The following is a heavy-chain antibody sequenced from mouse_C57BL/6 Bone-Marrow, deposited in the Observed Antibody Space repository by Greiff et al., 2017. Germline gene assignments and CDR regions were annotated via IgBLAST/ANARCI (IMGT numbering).Heavy chain of an antibody. CDR3: AREDYAWYFDV. Sequence: QVHVKQSGAELARPGASVKLSCKASGYTFTSYGISWVKQRTGQGLEWIGEIYPRSGNTYYNEKFKGKATLTADKSSSTAYMELRSLTSEDSAVYFCAREDYAWYFDVWGTGTTVTVSS. CDR2: IYPRSGNT. J-gene: IGHJ1*03. D-gene: IGHD2-4*01. CDR1: GYTFTSYG. V-gene: IGHV1-81*01.